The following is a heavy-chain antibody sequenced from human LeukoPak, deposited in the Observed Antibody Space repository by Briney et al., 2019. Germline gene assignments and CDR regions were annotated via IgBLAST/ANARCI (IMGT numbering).Heavy chain of an antibody. Sequence: GGSLRLSCAVSDFTVSANYMNWVRQAPGKELEWVSFMDPDGATSYADSVKGRFTISRDDSKNVLLLRMNSLRVEDTAMYYCTKANFDHWGQGTMVTVSS. J-gene: IGHJ3*01. CDR3: TKANFDH. CDR1: DFTVSANY. V-gene: IGHV3-53*01. CDR2: MDPDGAT.